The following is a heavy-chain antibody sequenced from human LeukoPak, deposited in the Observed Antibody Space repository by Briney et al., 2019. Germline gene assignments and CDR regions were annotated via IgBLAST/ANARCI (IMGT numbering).Heavy chain of an antibody. CDR1: GFTFSSYA. CDR3: ARALTFYYSDAFDI. Sequence: SGGSLRLSCAASGFTFSSYAMQWVRQAPGKGLEYVSTISSNGGSTYYANSVKGRFTISRDNSKNTLYLQMGSLRDEDMAVYYCARALTFYYSDAFDIWGQGTMVTVSS. J-gene: IGHJ3*02. CDR2: ISSNGGST. V-gene: IGHV3-64*01. D-gene: IGHD3-22*01.